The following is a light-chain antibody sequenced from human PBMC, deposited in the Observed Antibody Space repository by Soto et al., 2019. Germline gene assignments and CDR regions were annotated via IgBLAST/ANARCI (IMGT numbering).Light chain of an antibody. CDR1: QSISSSY. CDR2: GES. V-gene: IGKV3-20*01. Sequence: VLTQSPGTLSLSPGERATLSCRASQSISSSYLAWYQQKPGQAPRILIYGESRRATGIPDRLSGRESGTDLTLTITTLEPEDSAVYSCQQYASSPYTXGQGTKVDIK. CDR3: QQYASSPYT. J-gene: IGKJ2*01.